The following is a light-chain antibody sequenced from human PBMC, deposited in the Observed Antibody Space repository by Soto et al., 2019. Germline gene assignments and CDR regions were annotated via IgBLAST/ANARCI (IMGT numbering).Light chain of an antibody. CDR3: QQYNIWPT. CDR2: GAS. Sequence: EIVMTHSPATLSVSPGDRATFSCRASQSVSSNLAWYQQKPGQAPRLLIYGASARATGIPDRFSGGGSGAEYTLTISSLQSEDFAVYYCQQYNIWPTFGQGTKVDIK. CDR1: QSVSSN. J-gene: IGKJ1*01. V-gene: IGKV3-15*01.